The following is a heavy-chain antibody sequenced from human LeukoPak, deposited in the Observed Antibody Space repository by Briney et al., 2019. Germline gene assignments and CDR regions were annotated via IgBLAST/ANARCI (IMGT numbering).Heavy chain of an antibody. D-gene: IGHD1-26*01. J-gene: IGHJ4*02. CDR1: EFTFNYYD. Sequence: PGGSLRLSCAASEFTFNYYDMNWVRQAPGKGLEWVSAISGSGGTPYYADSVKGRFTISRDNAENSLYLEMNSLRVEDTAIYYCVRDRGSYRPIDYWGQGTLVTVSS. V-gene: IGHV3-21*01. CDR3: VRDRGSYRPIDY. CDR2: ISGSGGTP.